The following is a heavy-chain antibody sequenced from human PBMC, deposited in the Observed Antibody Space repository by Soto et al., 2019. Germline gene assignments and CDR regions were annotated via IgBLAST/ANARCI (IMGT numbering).Heavy chain of an antibody. CDR2: IYYSGST. J-gene: IGHJ5*02. V-gene: IGHV4-59*08. CDR1: GGSISSYY. Sequence: QVQLQESGPGLVKPSETQSVTCTVSGGSISSYYWSWIRQPPGKGLEWIGYIYYSGSTNYNPSLKSRVTISVDTSKNQFSLKLSSVTAADTAVYYCARQIYSYESNWFDPWGQGTLVTVSS. CDR3: ARQIYSYESNWFDP. D-gene: IGHD5-18*01.